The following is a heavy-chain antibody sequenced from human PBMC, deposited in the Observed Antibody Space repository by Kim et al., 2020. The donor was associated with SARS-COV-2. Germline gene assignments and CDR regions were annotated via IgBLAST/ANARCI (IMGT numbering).Heavy chain of an antibody. V-gene: IGHV4-39*07. J-gene: IGHJ4*02. CDR3: ARDWAAAGTEDY. Sequence: YYHPSLTSRVTISVDPSTNQFSLQLGSVTAADTAVYYCARDWAAAGTEDYWGQGTLVTVSS. D-gene: IGHD6-13*01.